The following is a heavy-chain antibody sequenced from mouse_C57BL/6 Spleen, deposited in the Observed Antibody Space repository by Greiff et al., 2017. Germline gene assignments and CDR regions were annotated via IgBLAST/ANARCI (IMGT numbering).Heavy chain of an antibody. CDR3: AKNHYSNYDWYFDV. D-gene: IGHD2-5*01. Sequence: QVQLQQSGPGLVQPSQSLSITCTVSGFSLTSYGVHWVRQSPGKGLEWLGVIWRGGSTDYNAAFMSRLSITKDNSKSQVFFKMNSLQADDTAIYDCAKNHYSNYDWYFDVWGTGTTVTVSS. V-gene: IGHV2-5*01. CDR2: IWRGGST. J-gene: IGHJ1*03. CDR1: GFSLTSYG.